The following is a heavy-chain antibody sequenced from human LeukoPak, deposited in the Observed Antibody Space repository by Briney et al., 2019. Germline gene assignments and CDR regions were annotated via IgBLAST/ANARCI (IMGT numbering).Heavy chain of an antibody. Sequence: QTGGSLRLSCAASGFTFSSYTMNWVRQAPGKGLEWITYIRSSGSTIYYADSVKGRFTISRDNAKNSLSLQMNSLRAEDTAVYYCARDLVAYYYDSSGSYWGQGTLVTVSS. J-gene: IGHJ4*02. CDR1: GFTFSSYT. CDR2: IRSSGSTI. D-gene: IGHD3-22*01. V-gene: IGHV3-48*04. CDR3: ARDLVAYYYDSSGSY.